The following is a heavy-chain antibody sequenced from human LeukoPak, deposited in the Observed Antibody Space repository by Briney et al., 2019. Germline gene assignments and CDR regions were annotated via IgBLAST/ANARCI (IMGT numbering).Heavy chain of an antibody. CDR1: GGSFSGYY. CDR2: IYYSGST. CDR3: ARGPRGVQRRDYFDY. V-gene: IGHV4-59*01. J-gene: IGHJ4*02. D-gene: IGHD6-25*01. Sequence: SETLSLTCAVYGGSFSGYYWSWIRQPPGKGLEWIGYIYYSGSTNYNPSLKSRVTISVDTSKNQFSLKLSSVTAADTAVYYCARGPRGVQRRDYFDYWGQGTLVTVSS.